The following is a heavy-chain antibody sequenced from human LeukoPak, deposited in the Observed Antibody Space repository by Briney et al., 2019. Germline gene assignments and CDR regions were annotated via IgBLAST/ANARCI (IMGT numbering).Heavy chain of an antibody. D-gene: IGHD3-10*02. CDR3: ARLGSGSYYKPIDY. J-gene: IGHJ4*02. CDR1: GYAFTSYG. V-gene: IGHV1-69*13. CDR2: IIPIFGTA. Sequence: EASVKVSCKASGYAFTSYGISWVRQAPGQGLEWMGGIIPIFGTANYAQKFQGRVTITADESTSTAYMELSSLRSEDTAVYYCARLGSGSYYKPIDYWGQGTLVTVSS.